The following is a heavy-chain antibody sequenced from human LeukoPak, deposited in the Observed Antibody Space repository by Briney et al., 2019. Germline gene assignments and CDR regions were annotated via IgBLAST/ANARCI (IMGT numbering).Heavy chain of an antibody. J-gene: IGHJ4*02. CDR2: IIPIFGTA. CDR3: ARTATDDYDILTGYSWYFDY. CDR1: GGTFSSYA. D-gene: IGHD3-9*01. V-gene: IGHV1-69*13. Sequence: ASVKVSCKASGGTFSSYAITWVRQAPGQGLEWMGGIIPIFGTANYAQKFQGRVTITADESTSTAYMELSSLRSEDTAVYYCARTATDDYDILTGYSWYFDYWGQGTLVTVSS.